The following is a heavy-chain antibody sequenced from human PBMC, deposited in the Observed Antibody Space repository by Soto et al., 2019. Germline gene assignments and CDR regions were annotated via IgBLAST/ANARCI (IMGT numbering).Heavy chain of an antibody. D-gene: IGHD3-22*01. CDR1: GFTFSSYG. Sequence: QVQLVESGGGVVQPGRSLRLSCAASGFTFSSYGMHWVRQAPGKGLEWVAVIWYDGSNKYYADSVKGRFTISRDNSKNTLYLQMNSLRAEDTAVYYCARDNNYDSSGPFDYWGQGTLVTVSS. V-gene: IGHV3-33*01. J-gene: IGHJ4*02. CDR2: IWYDGSNK. CDR3: ARDNNYDSSGPFDY.